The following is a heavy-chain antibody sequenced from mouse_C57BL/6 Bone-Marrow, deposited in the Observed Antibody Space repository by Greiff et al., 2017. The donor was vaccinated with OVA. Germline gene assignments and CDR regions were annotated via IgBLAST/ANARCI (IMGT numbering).Heavy chain of an antibody. CDR2: IYPGNGDT. CDR1: GYTFTSYN. CDR3: ARGGWLRDYYAMDY. J-gene: IGHJ4*01. V-gene: IGHV1-12*01. D-gene: IGHD2-2*01. Sequence: QVQLKESGAELVRPGASVKMSCKASGYTFTSYNMHWVKQTPRQGLEWIGAIYPGNGDTSYNQKFKGKATLTVDKSSSTAYMQLSSLTSEDSAVYFCARGGWLRDYYAMDYWGQGTSVTVSS.